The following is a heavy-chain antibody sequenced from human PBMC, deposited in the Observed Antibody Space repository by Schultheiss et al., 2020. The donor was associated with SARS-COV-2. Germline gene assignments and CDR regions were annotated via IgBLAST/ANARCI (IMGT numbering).Heavy chain of an antibody. D-gene: IGHD2-15*01. J-gene: IGHJ4*02. CDR2: IWYDGSNK. CDR3: ARSRGPPRILWGGRSANDC. Sequence: GESLKISCAASGFTFSSYGMHWVRQAPGKGLEWVAVIWYDGSNKYYADSVKGRFTISRDNAKNSLYLQMNSLRAGDTAVYYCARSRGPPRILWGGRSANDCWGQGTLVTVSS. CDR1: GFTFSSYG. V-gene: IGHV3-33*08.